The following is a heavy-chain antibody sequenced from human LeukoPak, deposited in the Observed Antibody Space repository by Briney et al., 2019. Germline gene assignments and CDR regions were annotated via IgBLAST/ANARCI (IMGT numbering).Heavy chain of an antibody. V-gene: IGHV1-69*05. CDR1: GGTFSSYA. D-gene: IGHD2-15*01. J-gene: IGHJ6*03. Sequence: ASVKVSCKASGGTFSSYAISWVRQAPGQGLEWMGGIIPIFGTANYAQKFQGRVTITTDESTSTAYMEPSSLRSEDTAVYYCGSGPYYYYYMDVWGKGTTVTVSS. CDR2: IIPIFGTA. CDR3: GSGPYYYYYMDV.